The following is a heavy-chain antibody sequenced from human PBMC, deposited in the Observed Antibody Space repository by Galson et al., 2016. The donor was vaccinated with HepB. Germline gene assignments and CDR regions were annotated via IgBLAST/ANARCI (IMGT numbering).Heavy chain of an antibody. V-gene: IGHV1-69*13. CDR2: IIPTFGTR. CDR3: ARGSLCSGETGGVPYYHYGTDV. D-gene: IGHD2-15*01. CDR1: GDKFKTSA. J-gene: IGHJ6*02. Sequence: SVKVSCKASGDKFKTSAISWVRQAPGQGLEWMGGIIPTFGTRNYAQKFPGSVTITADVGADELPRTVYMGLSSLRSEDTAVDYCARGSLCSGETGGVPYYHYGTDVWGQGTPVTVTS.